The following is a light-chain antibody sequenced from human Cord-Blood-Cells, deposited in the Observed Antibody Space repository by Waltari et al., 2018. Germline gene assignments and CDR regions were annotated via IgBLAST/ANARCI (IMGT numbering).Light chain of an antibody. CDR3: QQSYSTPFT. J-gene: IGKJ3*01. CDR2: AAS. Sequence: IQMTQSPSSLSAPVGCRVTITCRASQSISSYLNWYQQKPGKAPKLLIYAASSLQTGVPARFSGSGSETDFTLTISSLQPEDFATYYCQQSYSTPFTFGPGTKVDIK. V-gene: IGKV1-39*01. CDR1: QSISSY.